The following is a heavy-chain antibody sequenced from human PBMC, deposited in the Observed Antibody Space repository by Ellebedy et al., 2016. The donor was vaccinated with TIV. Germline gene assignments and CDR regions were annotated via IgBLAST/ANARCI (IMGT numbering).Heavy chain of an antibody. CDR1: GGSITSYY. V-gene: IGHV4-59*01. J-gene: IGHJ5*02. Sequence: MPSETLSLTCTLPGGSITSYYWSCIRQPPGKGLEWIGYIYSSGSTNYNPALKSRVTISVDTSKNQFSLKLSSVTAADTAVYYCARARGYSGYDLPNWFDPWGQGTLVTVSS. D-gene: IGHD5-12*01. CDR2: IYSSGST. CDR3: ARARGYSGYDLPNWFDP.